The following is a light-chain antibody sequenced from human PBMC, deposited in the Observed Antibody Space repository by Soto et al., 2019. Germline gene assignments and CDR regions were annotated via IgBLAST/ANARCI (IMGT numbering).Light chain of an antibody. CDR2: GAS. CDR1: QSVSSN. V-gene: IGKV3-15*01. J-gene: IGKJ4*01. CDR3: QQYNNWPTIT. Sequence: EIVMTQSPATLSVSPGERATLSCRASQSVSSNLAWYQQKPGQAPRLLIYGASTRATGIPARFSGSGSGTAFTLTISSLQSEDFAVYYCQQYNNWPTITFGGGTKVEIK.